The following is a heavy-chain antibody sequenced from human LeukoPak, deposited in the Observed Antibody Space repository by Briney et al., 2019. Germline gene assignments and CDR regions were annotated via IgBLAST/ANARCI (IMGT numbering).Heavy chain of an antibody. V-gene: IGHV3-21*01. CDR1: GFTFSSYS. CDR2: ISSSSSYI. D-gene: IGHD3-10*01. J-gene: IGHJ6*02. Sequence: GGSLRLSCAASGFTFSSYSMNWVRQAPGKGLEWVSSISSSSSYIYYADSVKGRFTISRDNAKNSLYLQMNSLRAEDTAVYYCARGVNYYGSGSPYYYYGMDVWGQGTTVTVPS. CDR3: ARGVNYYGSGSPYYYYGMDV.